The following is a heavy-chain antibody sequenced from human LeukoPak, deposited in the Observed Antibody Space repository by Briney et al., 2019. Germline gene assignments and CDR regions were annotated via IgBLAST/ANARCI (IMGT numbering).Heavy chain of an antibody. D-gene: IGHD5-12*01. CDR3: ASDIVATSGDF. CDR2: VTSSGDDI. V-gene: IGHV3-11*01. CDR1: GFTFSDYY. J-gene: IGHJ4*02. Sequence: KAGGSLRLSCAASGFTFSDYYMSWIRQAPGKGLEWVAYVTSSGDDIYYADSVKGRFTISRDNAKNVLFLRMSSLRVEDTATYYCASDIVATSGDFWGQGTLVSVSS.